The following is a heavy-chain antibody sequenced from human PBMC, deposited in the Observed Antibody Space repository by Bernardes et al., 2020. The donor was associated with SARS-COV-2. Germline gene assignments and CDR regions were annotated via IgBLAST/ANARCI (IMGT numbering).Heavy chain of an antibody. Sequence: SETLSLTCAVYGGSFSGYYWSWIRQSPGKGLEWIGEINHTGSTNYNPTLKSRVTISVDTSKSQFSLRLDSATAADTAVYYCARWRRGTGVVPATCDYWGQGTLVTVSS. J-gene: IGHJ4*02. CDR3: ARWRRGTGVVPATCDY. V-gene: IGHV4-34*01. CDR1: GGSFSGYY. D-gene: IGHD2-21*02. CDR2: INHTGST.